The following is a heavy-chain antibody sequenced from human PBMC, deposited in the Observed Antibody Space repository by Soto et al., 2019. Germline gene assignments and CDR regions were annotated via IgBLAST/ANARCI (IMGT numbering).Heavy chain of an antibody. V-gene: IGHV3-23*01. CDR3: AKGSADDSPYYFDF. J-gene: IGHJ4*02. CDR2: INGGSGST. D-gene: IGHD1-1*01. Sequence: DVQILESGGGLVQPGGSLRLSCEGSGFTFRNYVMSWVRQAPGKGLEWISAINGGSGSTYHADSVKGRFTISRDNSKSTLYLQMISLRVEDTAVYYCAKGSADDSPYYFDFWGQGTLVTVSS. CDR1: GFTFRNYV.